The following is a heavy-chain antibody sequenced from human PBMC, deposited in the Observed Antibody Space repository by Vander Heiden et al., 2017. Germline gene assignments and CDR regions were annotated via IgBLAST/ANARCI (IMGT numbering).Heavy chain of an antibody. J-gene: IGHJ4*02. CDR3: ARGTSSDDFWSGYYPDY. V-gene: IGHV3-33*01. CDR1: GFTFSSYG. D-gene: IGHD3-3*01. Sequence: QVQLVESGGGVVQPGRSLRLSCAASGFTFSSYGMHWVRQAPGKGLEWVAVIWYDGSNKYYADAVKGRFTISRDNSKNTLYLQMNSLRAEDTAVYYCARGTSSDDFWSGYYPDYWGQGTLVTVSS. CDR2: IWYDGSNK.